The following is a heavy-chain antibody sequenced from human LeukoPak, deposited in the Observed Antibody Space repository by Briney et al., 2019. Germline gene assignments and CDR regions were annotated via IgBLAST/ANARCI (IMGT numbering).Heavy chain of an antibody. CDR3: ATSRFSSTATGDY. J-gene: IGHJ4*02. V-gene: IGHV7-4-1*02. D-gene: IGHD5-18*01. CDR1: GGTFSSYA. Sequence: ASVKVSCKASGGTFSSYAISWVRQAPGQGLEWMGWINTNTGNPTYAQGFTGRFVFSLDTSVSTAYLQISSLKAEDTAVYYCATSRFSSTATGDYWGQGTLVTVSS. CDR2: INTNTGNP.